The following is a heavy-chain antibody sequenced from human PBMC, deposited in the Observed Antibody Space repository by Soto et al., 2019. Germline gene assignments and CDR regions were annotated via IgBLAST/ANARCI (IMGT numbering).Heavy chain of an antibody. V-gene: IGHV3-23*01. CDR1: VFIFTNYA. CDR2: IGGRGNSA. CDR3: VREGRGSFDF. J-gene: IGHJ3*01. D-gene: IGHD5-12*01. Sequence: PGGSLRLSCASSVFIFTNYAMNWVRQAPGKGLEWVSVIGGRGNSAYYADSVQGRFTISRDNSKNTLSLQMSSLTADDTAIYYCVREGRGSFDFWGRGTMVT.